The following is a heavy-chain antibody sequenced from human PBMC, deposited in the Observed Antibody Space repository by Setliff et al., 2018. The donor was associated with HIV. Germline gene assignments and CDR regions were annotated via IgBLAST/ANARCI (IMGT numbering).Heavy chain of an antibody. V-gene: IGHV1-69*05. J-gene: IGHJ3*01. Sequence: GASVKVSCKSSAGSFSILAINWVRQAPGQGLEWMGGMMTIFSTTNYARKFQGRVTITTDESTGTAYMELSNLRSEDTAVYYCATEGAGGSYQRASALDVWGQGTMVTVSS. D-gene: IGHD1-26*01. CDR1: AGSFSILA. CDR2: MMTIFSTT. CDR3: ATEGAGGSYQRASALDV.